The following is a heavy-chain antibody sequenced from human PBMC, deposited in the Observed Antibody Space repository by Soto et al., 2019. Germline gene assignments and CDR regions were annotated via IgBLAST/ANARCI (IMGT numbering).Heavy chain of an antibody. CDR3: AKDGTMPAAGYYFEY. J-gene: IGHJ4*02. D-gene: IGHD6-13*01. V-gene: IGHV3-30*18. Sequence: PGGSLRLSCAASGFTFSSYALHWVRQTPGKGLEWVAVIASDGNDKHYADSVKGRFTISRDNSKNTPYLQMSSLRAEDTAVYFCAKDGTMPAAGYYFEYWGQGTQVTVSS. CDR2: IASDGNDK. CDR1: GFTFSSYA.